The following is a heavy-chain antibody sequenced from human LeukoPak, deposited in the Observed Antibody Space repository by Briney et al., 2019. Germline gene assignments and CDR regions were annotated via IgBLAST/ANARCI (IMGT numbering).Heavy chain of an antibody. CDR2: ISYDGSNK. Sequence: GGSLRLSCAASGFTFSSYGMHWVRQAPGKGLEWVAVISYDGSNKYYADSVKGRFTISRDNSKSTLFLQMNSLRAEDTAVYYCAKLRSADWGPIDCGGQGTLVTVSS. D-gene: IGHD7-27*01. V-gene: IGHV3-30*18. CDR3: AKLRSADWGPIDC. J-gene: IGHJ4*02. CDR1: GFTFSSYG.